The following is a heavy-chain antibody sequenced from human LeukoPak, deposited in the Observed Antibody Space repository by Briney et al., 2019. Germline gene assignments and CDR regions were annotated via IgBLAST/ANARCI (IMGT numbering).Heavy chain of an antibody. J-gene: IGHJ4*02. CDR3: VGLCRGFSCG. CDR2: IRYDGSNK. Sequence: PGGSLRLSCAASGFTFSSYGMHWVRQAPGKGLEWVAFIRYDGSNKYYADSVKGRFTISRDNSKNTLYLQMNSLRAEDTAVYYCVGLCRGFSCGGGQGTLVTVSS. V-gene: IGHV3-30*02. D-gene: IGHD2-15*01. CDR1: GFTFSSYG.